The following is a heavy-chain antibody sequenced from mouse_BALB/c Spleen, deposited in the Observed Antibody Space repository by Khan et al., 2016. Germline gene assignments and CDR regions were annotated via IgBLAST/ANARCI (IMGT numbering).Heavy chain of an antibody. Sequence: VQLKQSGPSLVKPSQTLSLTCYVTGDSITSGCWNWIRKFPGNKLEYMGYISYSGSTYFKPTLTIRISITRATTKNQYYRQLNSVTTEYTAAYYCAREGAYWGQGTLVTVSA. CDR1: GDSITSGC. CDR2: ISYSGST. CDR3: AREGAY. J-gene: IGHJ3*01. V-gene: IGHV3-8*02.